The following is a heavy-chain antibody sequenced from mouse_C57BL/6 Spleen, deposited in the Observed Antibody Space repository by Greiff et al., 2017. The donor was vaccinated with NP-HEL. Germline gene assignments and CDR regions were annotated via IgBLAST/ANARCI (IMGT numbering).Heavy chain of an antibody. CDR1: GFTFSDYY. CDR3: ARVCYYCSSYYAMDY. CDR2: INYDGSST. Sequence: EVKLMESEGGLVQPGSSMKLSCTASGFTFSDYYMAWVRQVPEKGLEWVANINYDGSSTYYLDSLQSRFIISRDNAKNILYLQMSSLKSENTATDYGARVCYYCSSYYAMDYWGQGTSVTVSS. J-gene: IGHJ4*01. D-gene: IGHD1-1*01. V-gene: IGHV5-16*01.